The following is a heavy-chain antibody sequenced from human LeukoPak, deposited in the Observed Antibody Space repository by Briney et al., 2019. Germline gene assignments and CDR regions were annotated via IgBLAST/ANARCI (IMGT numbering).Heavy chain of an antibody. J-gene: IGHJ4*02. V-gene: IGHV3-74*01. CDR2: IYNVGSSI. CDR3: ARDGYYDSSGFFDY. CDR1: GFTFSSYW. D-gene: IGHD3-22*01. Sequence: SRGSLRLSCAASGFTFSSYWMHWVRQAPGKGLVWVSHIYNVGSSITYADSVKGRFTISRDNAKNTLYLQMNSLRAEDTAVYYCARDGYYDSSGFFDYWGQGTLVTVSS.